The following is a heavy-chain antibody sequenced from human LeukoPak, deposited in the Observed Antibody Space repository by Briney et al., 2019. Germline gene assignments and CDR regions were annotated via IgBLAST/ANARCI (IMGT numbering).Heavy chain of an antibody. V-gene: IGHV4-34*01. Sequence: SETLSLTCAVYGGSFSGYYWSWIRQPPGKGLEWIGEINHSGSTNYNPSLKSRVTISVDTSKNQFSLKLSSVTAADTAVYYCARGQGSRESYYYYGMDVWGQGTTVTVSS. D-gene: IGHD2-2*01. CDR3: ARGQGSRESYYYYGMDV. CDR1: GGSFSGYY. J-gene: IGHJ6*02. CDR2: INHSGST.